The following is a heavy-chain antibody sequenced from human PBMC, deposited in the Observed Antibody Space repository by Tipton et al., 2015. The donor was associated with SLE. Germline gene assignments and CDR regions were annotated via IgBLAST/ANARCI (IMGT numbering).Heavy chain of an antibody. CDR3: ARGTTIFGVVAPYYYMDV. CDR1: GGSFSGYY. D-gene: IGHD3-3*01. V-gene: IGHV4-34*01. CDR2: INHSGST. Sequence: TLSLTCAVYGGSFSGYYWSWIRQPPGKGLEWIGEINHSGSTNYNPSLKSRVTISVDTSKNQFSLKLSSVTAADTAVYYCARGTTIFGVVAPYYYMDVGGKETTVTVSS. J-gene: IGHJ6*03.